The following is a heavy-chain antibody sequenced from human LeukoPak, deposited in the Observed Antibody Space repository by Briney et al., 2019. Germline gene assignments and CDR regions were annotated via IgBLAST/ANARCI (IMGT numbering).Heavy chain of an antibody. CDR3: ARVRYCSSTSCP. CDR1: GDSFSSYY. D-gene: IGHD2-2*01. Sequence: SETLSLTCSVSGDSFSSYYWSWIRQPPGKGLEWIGEINHSGSTNYNPSLKSRVTISVDTSKNQFSLKLSSVTAADTAVYYCARVRYCSSTSCPWGQGTLVTVSS. CDR2: INHSGST. V-gene: IGHV4-34*01. J-gene: IGHJ5*02.